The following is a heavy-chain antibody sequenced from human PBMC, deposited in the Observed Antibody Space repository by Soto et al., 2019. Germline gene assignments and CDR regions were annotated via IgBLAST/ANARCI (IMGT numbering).Heavy chain of an antibody. V-gene: IGHV1-46*01. J-gene: IGHJ4*02. CDR2: INPSGGST. CDR1: GYTFTSYY. CDR3: ARDSSGYYFDY. D-gene: IGHD3-22*01. Sequence: ASVKVSCKASGYTFTSYYMHWVRQAPGQGLEWMGIINPSGGSTSYAQKFQGRVTMARDTSTSTVYMELSSLRSEDTAVYYCARDSSGYYFDYWGQGTLVTVSS.